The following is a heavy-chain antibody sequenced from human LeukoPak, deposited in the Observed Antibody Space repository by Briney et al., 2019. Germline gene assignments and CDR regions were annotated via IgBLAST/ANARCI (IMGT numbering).Heavy chain of an antibody. CDR1: NYSISSDNY. D-gene: IGHD1-1*01. CDR3: ARVDWNAGQYYFDC. CDR2: IYYSGST. V-gene: IGHV4-38-2*01. Sequence: SETLSLTCAVSNYSISSDNYRAWIRQAPGKGLEWIATIYYSGSTYYNPSLKSRVTISVDTSKNHFSLKLTSVTAADTAVYFCARVDWNAGQYYFDCGGQGTLVTVSS. J-gene: IGHJ4*02.